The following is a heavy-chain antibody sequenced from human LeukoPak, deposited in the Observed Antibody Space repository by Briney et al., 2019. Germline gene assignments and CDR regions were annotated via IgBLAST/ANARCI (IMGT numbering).Heavy chain of an antibody. CDR1: GFSFSSYG. J-gene: IGHJ4*02. CDR3: AIICPPYYDSSGYCQGG. V-gene: IGHV3-30*02. CDR2: IRYDGSNK. D-gene: IGHD3-22*01. Sequence: PGRSLRLSCVVSGFSFSSYGMHWVRQAPGKGLEWVAFIRYDGSNKYYADSVKGRFTISRDNAKNSLYLQMNSLRAEDTALYYCAIICPPYYDSSGYCQGGWGQGTLVTVSS.